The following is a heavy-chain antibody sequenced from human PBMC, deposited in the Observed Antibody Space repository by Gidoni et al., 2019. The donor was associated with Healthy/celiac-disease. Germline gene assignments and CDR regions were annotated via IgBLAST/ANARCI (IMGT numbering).Heavy chain of an antibody. J-gene: IGHJ5*02. CDR2: IYWDDDK. CDR1: GFSLSTSGVG. CDR3: AHSLLRFLEWANWFDP. Sequence: QITLKESGPTLVKPTQTLTLTCTFSGFSLSTSGVGVGWIRQPPGKALEWLALIYWDDDKRYNPSLKSRLTITKDTSKNQVVLTMTNMDPVDTATYYCAHSLLRFLEWANWFDPWGQGTLVTVSS. V-gene: IGHV2-5*02. D-gene: IGHD3-3*01.